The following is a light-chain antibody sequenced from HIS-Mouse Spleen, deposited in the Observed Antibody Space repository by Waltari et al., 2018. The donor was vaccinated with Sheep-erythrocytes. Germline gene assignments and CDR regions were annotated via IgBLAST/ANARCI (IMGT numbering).Light chain of an antibody. CDR3: CSYAGSYTLV. V-gene: IGLV2-11*01. CDR2: DVS. CDR1: SSDVGGYNY. J-gene: IGLJ2*01. Sequence: QSALTQPRSVSGSPGQSVTISCTGTSSDVGGYNYVSWYQQHPGKAPNLMIYDVSNRPAGFPDRFSGSKSGNTASLTISGLQAEDEADYYCCSYAGSYTLVFGGGTKLTVL.